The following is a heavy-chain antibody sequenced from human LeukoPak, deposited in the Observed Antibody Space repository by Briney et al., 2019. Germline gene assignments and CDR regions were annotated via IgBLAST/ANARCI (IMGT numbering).Heavy chain of an antibody. CDR1: GGSFSGYY. CDR3: ARLRDIGRFDP. Sequence: PSETLSLTCAVYGGSFSGYYWSWIRQPPGKGLEWIGEINHTGSTKYNPSLKSRLTISVDTSKKQLSLKLSSVTAADTAVYYCARLRDIGRFDPWGQGTLVTVSS. CDR2: INHTGST. V-gene: IGHV4-34*01. D-gene: IGHD5-12*01. J-gene: IGHJ5*02.